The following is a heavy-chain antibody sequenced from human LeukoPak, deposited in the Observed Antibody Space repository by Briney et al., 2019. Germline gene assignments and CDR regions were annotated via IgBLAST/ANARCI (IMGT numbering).Heavy chain of an antibody. CDR3: AKIVAGLDY. Sequence: GGSLRLSCAASAFTFSTYSMNWVRQAPGKGLEWVSYISSSSSNIQYADSVKGRFTISRDNSKNTLYLQMNSLRAEDTAVYYCAKIVAGLDYWGQGTLVTVSS. J-gene: IGHJ4*02. CDR1: AFTFSTYS. V-gene: IGHV3-48*01. D-gene: IGHD2-15*01. CDR2: ISSSSSNI.